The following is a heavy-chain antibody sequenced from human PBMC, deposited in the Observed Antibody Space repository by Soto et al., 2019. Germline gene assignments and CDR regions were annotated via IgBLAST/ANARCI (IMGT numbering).Heavy chain of an antibody. Sequence: GGSLRLSCAASGFTFANYAMSWVRQAPGKGLEWVSIIGTSGTTTYYADSVRGRFTISRDNSRDTVFLQLNSLRAGDTATYYCAKDITSAYDSKKFYYMDVWGNGTTVTVSS. CDR2: IGTSGTTT. CDR3: AKDITSAYDSKKFYYMDV. J-gene: IGHJ6*04. D-gene: IGHD3-3*01. CDR1: GFTFANYA. V-gene: IGHV3-23*01.